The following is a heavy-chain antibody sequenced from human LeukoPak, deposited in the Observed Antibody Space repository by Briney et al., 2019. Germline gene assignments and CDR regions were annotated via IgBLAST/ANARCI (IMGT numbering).Heavy chain of an antibody. D-gene: IGHD5-24*01. V-gene: IGHV3-21*04. Sequence: GGSLRLSCAASGFTFSSYSMNWVRQAPGKGLEWVSSISSSSSYIYYADSVKGRFTISRDNAKNSLYLQMNSLRAEDTAVYYCARDARRDGYNYFDYWGQGTLVTVSS. CDR2: ISSSSSYI. J-gene: IGHJ4*02. CDR3: ARDARRDGYNYFDY. CDR1: GFTFSSYS.